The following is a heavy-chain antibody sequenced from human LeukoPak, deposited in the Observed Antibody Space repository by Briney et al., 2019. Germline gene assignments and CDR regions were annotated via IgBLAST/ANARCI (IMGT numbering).Heavy chain of an antibody. D-gene: IGHD1-26*01. CDR2: IYSGGRT. V-gene: IGHV3-66*01. Sequence: GGSLRLSCAASGFTVSSNYMSWVRQAPGKGLEWVSVIYSGGRTEYADSVKGRFTISRDNSKNTLYLQMNSLRAEDTAVYYCARESGSYYGVTLDYWGQGTLGTVSS. CDR3: ARESGSYYGVTLDY. CDR1: GFTVSSNY. J-gene: IGHJ4*02.